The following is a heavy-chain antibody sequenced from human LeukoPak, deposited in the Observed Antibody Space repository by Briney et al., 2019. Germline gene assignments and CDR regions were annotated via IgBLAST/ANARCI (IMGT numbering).Heavy chain of an antibody. CDR2: IYTSGST. J-gene: IGHJ4*02. CDR1: GGSISSSGYF. CDR3: ARAGGYSSHIDY. D-gene: IGHD6-13*01. Sequence: SQTLSLTCAVSGGSISSSGYFWSWFRQPAGKGLEWIGRIYTSGSTNYNPSLKSRVTISVDTSKNQFSLKLSSVTAADTAVYYCARAGGYSSHIDYWGQGTLVTVSS. V-gene: IGHV4-61*02.